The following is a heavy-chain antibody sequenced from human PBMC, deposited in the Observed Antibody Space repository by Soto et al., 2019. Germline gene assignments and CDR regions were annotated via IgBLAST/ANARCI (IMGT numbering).Heavy chain of an antibody. V-gene: IGHV4-4*02. CDR3: ARVRQGCSVNNCYFDP. CDR1: GGSVRAPDW. CDR2: VHISGHS. D-gene: IGHD1-1*01. J-gene: IGHJ5*01. Sequence: SETLSLTCTLSGGSVRAPDWWNWVRQSPDKGLEWIAEVHISGHSNYNPSLRSRVSVSIDSSKNQFYLNLNSVTAADTAIYYCARVRQGCSVNNCYFDPWGQGTQVTVSS.